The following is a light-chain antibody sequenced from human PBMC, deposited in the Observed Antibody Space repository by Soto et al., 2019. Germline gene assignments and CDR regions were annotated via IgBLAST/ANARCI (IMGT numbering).Light chain of an antibody. Sequence: EIVLMQSSGTLSLSQGEGATLSCRASQGVSSYLAWYQQNPGPAPRLLIYSATTRATGIPVRFSGSGSGTDFPLTITSLQSEDFAVYYCQQYKDWPWAFGQGTKLE. J-gene: IGKJ5*01. CDR2: SAT. CDR3: QQYKDWPWA. V-gene: IGKV3-15*01. CDR1: QGVSSY.